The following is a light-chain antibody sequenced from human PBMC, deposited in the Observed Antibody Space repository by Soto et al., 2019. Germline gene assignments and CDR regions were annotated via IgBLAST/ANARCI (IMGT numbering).Light chain of an antibody. CDR3: ATWDDSLNAYV. CDR2: SNN. CDR1: SSNIGSNT. Sequence: QTVVTQAPSASGTPGQRVTISCSGSSSNIGSNTVKWYQQLPGTAPKLLIYSNNQRPSGVPDRFSGSKSGTSASLAISGLQSEDEADYYCATWDDSLNAYVFGTGTKLTVL. J-gene: IGLJ1*01. V-gene: IGLV1-44*01.